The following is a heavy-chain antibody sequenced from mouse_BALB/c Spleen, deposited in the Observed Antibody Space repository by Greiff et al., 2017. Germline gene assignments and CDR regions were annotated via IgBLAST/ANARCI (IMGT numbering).Heavy chain of an antibody. V-gene: IGHV2-9*02. D-gene: IGHD1-1*01. CDR3: ARENYGSTFAY. CDR2: IWAGGST. Sequence: VKLVESGPGLVAPSQSLSITCTVSGFSLTSYGVHWVRQPPGKGLEWLGVIWAGGSTNYNSALMSRLSISKDNSKSQVFLKMNSLQTDDTAMYYCARENYGSTFAYWGQGTLVTVSA. J-gene: IGHJ3*01. CDR1: GFSLTSYG.